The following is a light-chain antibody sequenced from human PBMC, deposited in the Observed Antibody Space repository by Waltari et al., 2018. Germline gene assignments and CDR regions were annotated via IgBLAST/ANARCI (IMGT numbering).Light chain of an antibody. J-gene: IGLJ3*02. Sequence: QSVLTQPPSVSGTPGQRVTISCPGSSSNIGSYAVNWYQQFPGTAPKLLIYYNNSGPPGVPCRVLWPKACTSASLAISGLQSADEADYHCSAWDDSLNAWVFGGGTRLTVL. CDR1: SSNIGSYA. V-gene: IGLV1-44*01. CDR2: YNN. CDR3: SAWDDSLNAWV.